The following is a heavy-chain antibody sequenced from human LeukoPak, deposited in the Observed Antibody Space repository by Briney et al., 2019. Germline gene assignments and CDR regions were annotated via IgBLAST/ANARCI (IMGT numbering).Heavy chain of an antibody. D-gene: IGHD1-14*01. Sequence: SETLSLTCTVSGGSISSYYWSWIRQPPGKGLEWIGYNYYSGSTNYNPSLKSRVTISVDTSKNQFSLKLSSVTAADTAVYYCARCSRRYNWFDPWGQGTLVTVSS. CDR2: NYYSGST. CDR3: ARCSRRYNWFDP. CDR1: GGSISSYY. J-gene: IGHJ5*02. V-gene: IGHV4-59*01.